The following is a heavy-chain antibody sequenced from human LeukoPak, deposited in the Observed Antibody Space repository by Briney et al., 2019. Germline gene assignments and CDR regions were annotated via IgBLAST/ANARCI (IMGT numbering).Heavy chain of an antibody. CDR1: GFTFSDYY. CDR3: ARDFELLHPFDY. V-gene: IGHV3-11*01. J-gene: IGHJ4*02. CDR2: ISSSGSTI. Sequence: AGRSLRLSCAASGFTFSDYYMRWIRQAPGKGLEWVSYISSSGSTIYYADSVKGRFTISRDNAKNSLYLQMNSLRDEGTAVYYCARDFELLHPFDYWGQGTLVTVSS. D-gene: IGHD2-15*01.